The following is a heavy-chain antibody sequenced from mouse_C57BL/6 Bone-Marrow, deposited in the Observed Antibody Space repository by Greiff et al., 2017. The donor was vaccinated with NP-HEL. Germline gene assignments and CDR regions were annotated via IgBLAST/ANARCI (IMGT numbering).Heavy chain of an antibody. Sequence: VQLQQSGPGLVKPSPSLSLTCSVTGYSITSGYYWNWIRQFPGNKLEWMGYISYDGSNNYNPSLKNRISITRDTSKNQFFLKLNSVTTEDTATYYCAREGATEAWFAYWGQGTLVTVSA. D-gene: IGHD4-1*02. V-gene: IGHV3-6*01. J-gene: IGHJ3*01. CDR2: ISYDGSN. CDR1: GYSITSGYY. CDR3: AREGATEAWFAY.